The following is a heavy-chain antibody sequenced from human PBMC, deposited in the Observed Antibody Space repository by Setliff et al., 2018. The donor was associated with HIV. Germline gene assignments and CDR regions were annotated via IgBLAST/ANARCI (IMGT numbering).Heavy chain of an antibody. Sequence: SETLSLTCSVSGASITSGIYYWAWIRQPAGKGLEWIGRIYRSGRTDYNPSLKSRVTMSADTSDNQFSLSLSSVTAADTAVYYCARDGDYGYNYVAWGQGTLVT. CDR1: GASITSGIYY. V-gene: IGHV4-61*02. CDR3: ARDGDYGYNYVA. D-gene: IGHD3-10*02. CDR2: IYRSGRT. J-gene: IGHJ5*02.